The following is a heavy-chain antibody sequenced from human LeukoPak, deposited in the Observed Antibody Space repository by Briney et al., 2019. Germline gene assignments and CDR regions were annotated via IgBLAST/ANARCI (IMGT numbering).Heavy chain of an antibody. Sequence: ASVKVSCKVSGYTLTELSMHWVRQAPGKGLEWMGGFDPEDGETIYAHKFQGRVTMTEDTSTDTAYMELSSMRSEDTAVYYCATGRFSSSPYYYYYMDVWGKGTTVTVSS. D-gene: IGHD6-13*01. CDR1: GYTLTELS. J-gene: IGHJ6*03. CDR2: FDPEDGET. CDR3: ATGRFSSSPYYYYYMDV. V-gene: IGHV1-24*01.